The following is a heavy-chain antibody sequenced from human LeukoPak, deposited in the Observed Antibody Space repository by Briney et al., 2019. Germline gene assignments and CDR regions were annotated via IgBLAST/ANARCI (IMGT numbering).Heavy chain of an antibody. D-gene: IGHD1-26*01. J-gene: IGHJ4*02. CDR3: ARASKVYSGSYIFDY. CDR2: IIPIFGTA. V-gene: IGHV1-69*05. Sequence: SVKVSCKASGGTFSSYAISWVRQAPGQGLEWMGRIIPIFGTANYAQKFQGRVAITTDESTSTAYMELSSLRSEDTAVYYCARASKVYSGSYIFDYWGQGTLVTVSS. CDR1: GGTFSSYA.